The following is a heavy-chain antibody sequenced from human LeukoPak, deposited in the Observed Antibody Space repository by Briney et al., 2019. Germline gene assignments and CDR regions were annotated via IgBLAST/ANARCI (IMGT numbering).Heavy chain of an antibody. CDR2: ISSSGSYI. Sequence: GESLRLSCAASGFTFSSYRMNWVRQAPGKGLEWVSSISSSGSYIYYADSVKGRFTLSRDNARNSLYLQMNSLRAEDTAVYYCARDVEYYYFDYWGQGTLVTVSS. CDR3: ARDVEYYYFDY. J-gene: IGHJ4*02. V-gene: IGHV3-21*01. CDR1: GFTFSSYR. D-gene: IGHD2/OR15-2a*01.